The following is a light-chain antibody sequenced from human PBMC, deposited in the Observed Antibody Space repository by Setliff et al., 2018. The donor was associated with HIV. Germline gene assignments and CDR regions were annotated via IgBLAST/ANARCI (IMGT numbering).Light chain of an antibody. J-gene: IGLJ1*01. CDR1: SNDVGRYDL. Sequence: QSALTQPASVSGSPGQSITISCTGTSNDVGRYDLVSWYQQHPARAPKLIIYQATRRPSGVSNRFSGSKSGNVASLTISGLQAEDEAYYYCCSNTGSNTFVLGTGTKVTVL. V-gene: IGLV2-23*01. CDR2: QAT. CDR3: CSNTGSNTFV.